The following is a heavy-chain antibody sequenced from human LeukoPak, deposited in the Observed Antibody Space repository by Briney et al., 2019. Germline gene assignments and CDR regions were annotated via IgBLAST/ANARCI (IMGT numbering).Heavy chain of an antibody. CDR1: GYTFTGYY. CDR2: INPNSGGT. V-gene: IGHV1-2*02. J-gene: IGHJ4*02. CDR3: ARVTIFGVVIIPFDY. D-gene: IGHD3-3*01. Sequence: ASVKVSCKASGYTFTGYYMHWVRQAPGQGLEWMGWINPNSGGTNYAQKFQGRVTMTRDTSISTAYMELSRLRSDDTAVYYCARVTIFGVVIIPFDYWGQGTLVTVSS.